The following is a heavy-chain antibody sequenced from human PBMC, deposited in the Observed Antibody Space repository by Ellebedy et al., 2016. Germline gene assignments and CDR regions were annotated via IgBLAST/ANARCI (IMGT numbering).Heavy chain of an antibody. J-gene: IGHJ6*03. CDR1: GYTFTSYG. CDR3: ARGCSSTSCYSYYYYYMDV. Sequence: SVKVSXXASGYTFTSYGISWERQAPGQGLEWMGGIIPIFGTANYAQKFQGRVTITADESTSTAYMELSSLRSEDTAVYYCARGCSSTSCYSYYYYYMDVWGKGTTVTVSS. V-gene: IGHV1-69*13. D-gene: IGHD2-2*02. CDR2: IIPIFGTA.